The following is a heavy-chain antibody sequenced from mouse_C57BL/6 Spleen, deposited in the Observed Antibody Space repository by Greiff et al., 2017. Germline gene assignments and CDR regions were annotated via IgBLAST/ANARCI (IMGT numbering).Heavy chain of an antibody. J-gene: IGHJ2*01. D-gene: IGHD1-1*01. CDR3: TRERDKIITPVVATDY. Sequence: EVQLQQSGTVLARPGASVKMSCKTSGYTFTSYWMHWVQQRPGQGLEWIGAIYPGNSDTSYNQKFKGQAKLTAVTSASTAYMELSSLKNEDSAVYYCTRERDKIITPVVATDYWGQGTTLTVSS. CDR1: GYTFTSYW. CDR2: IYPGNSDT. V-gene: IGHV1-5*01.